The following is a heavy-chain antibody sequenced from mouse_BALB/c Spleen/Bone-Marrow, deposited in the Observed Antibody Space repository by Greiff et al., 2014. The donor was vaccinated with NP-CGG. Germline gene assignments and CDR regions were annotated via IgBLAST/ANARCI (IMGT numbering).Heavy chain of an antibody. CDR2: ILPGSGST. V-gene: IGHV1-9*01. CDR1: GYTFSSYW. Sequence: QVQLQQSGAELMKPGASVKISCKATGYTFSSYWIEWVKQRPGHGLEWIGEILPGSGSTNYNEKFKGKATFTADTPSNTAYMQLSSLTSEDSAVYYCARSDGYYYAMDYWGQGTSVTVSS. CDR3: ARSDGYYYAMDY. J-gene: IGHJ4*01. D-gene: IGHD2-3*01.